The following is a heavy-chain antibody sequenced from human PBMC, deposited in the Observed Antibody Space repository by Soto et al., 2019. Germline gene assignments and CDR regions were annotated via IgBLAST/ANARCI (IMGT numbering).Heavy chain of an antibody. CDR3: ARAPGRYCSGGSCPRRYFDY. Sequence: QVQLQQWGAGLLKPSETLSLTCAVYGGSFSGYYWSWIRQPPGKGLEWIGEINHSGSTNYNPSLKDRVTISVDTSKNQFSLKLSPVTAADTAVYYCARAPGRYCSGGSCPRRYFDYWGQGTLVTVSS. CDR1: GGSFSGYY. D-gene: IGHD2-15*01. J-gene: IGHJ4*02. V-gene: IGHV4-34*01. CDR2: INHSGST.